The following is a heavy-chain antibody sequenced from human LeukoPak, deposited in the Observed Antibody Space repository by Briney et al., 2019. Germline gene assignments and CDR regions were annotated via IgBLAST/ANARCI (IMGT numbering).Heavy chain of an antibody. CDR2: IYKDGKI. D-gene: IGHD2-2*01. Sequence: PGGTLRLSCAASGFTFSSTYMSWVRQAPGKGLEWVSVIYKDGKIYYIDSVKGRFTISRDTSKNTLYLQMNSLRAEDTAVYYCAKSGYCSSTSCYFAYFDYWGQGTLVTVSS. CDR1: GFTFSSTY. V-gene: IGHV3-53*01. CDR3: AKSGYCSSTSCYFAYFDY. J-gene: IGHJ4*02.